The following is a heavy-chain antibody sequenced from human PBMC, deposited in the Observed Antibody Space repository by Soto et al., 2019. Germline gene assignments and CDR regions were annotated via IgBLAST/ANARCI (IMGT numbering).Heavy chain of an antibody. CDR3: ARDTTDAFDI. V-gene: IGHV1-2*02. D-gene: IGHD1-1*01. CDR1: GYTFTGYY. J-gene: IGHJ3*02. CDR2: INPNSGGT. Sequence: ASVKVSCKASGYTFTGYYMHWLRQAPRQGLEWMGWINPNSGGTNFAQKVQGRVTMTRDTSISTAYMELSRLRSDDTAVYYCARDTTDAFDIWGKGTMVTVSS.